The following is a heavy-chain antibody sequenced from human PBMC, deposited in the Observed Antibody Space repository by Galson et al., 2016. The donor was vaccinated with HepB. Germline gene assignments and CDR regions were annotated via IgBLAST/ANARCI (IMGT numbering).Heavy chain of an antibody. J-gene: IGHJ1*01. V-gene: IGHV3-21*01. Sequence: SLRLSCAVSGLNFNTYSMNWVRQAPGKGLEWVSSISSGSGYIYYSESVKGRFTISRDNARNSLYLQMNSLRAEDTAVYYCATWAYCGGDCYPNAEYFQYWGQGSLVTVSS. D-gene: IGHD2-21*02. CDR2: ISSGSGYI. CDR3: ATWAYCGGDCYPNAEYFQY. CDR1: GLNFNTYS.